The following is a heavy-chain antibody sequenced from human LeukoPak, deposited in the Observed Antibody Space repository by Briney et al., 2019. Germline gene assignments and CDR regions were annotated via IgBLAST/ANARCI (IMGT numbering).Heavy chain of an antibody. CDR1: GYTFTNYG. J-gene: IGHJ4*02. CDR2: ISVYNGNA. CDR3: ARGGVSNSWYRTPDY. D-gene: IGHD6-13*01. V-gene: IGHV1-18*01. Sequence: ASVKVSCKASGYTFTNYGIGWMRQAPGQGLEWMGWISVYNGNANYVQKFQGRVTMTTDTSTSTAYMELRSLRSDDTAVYYCARGGVSNSWYRTPDYWGQGTLVTVSS.